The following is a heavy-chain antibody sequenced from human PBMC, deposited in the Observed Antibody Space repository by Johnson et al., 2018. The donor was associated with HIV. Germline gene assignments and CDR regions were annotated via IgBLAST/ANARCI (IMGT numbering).Heavy chain of an antibody. CDR1: GFTLSSYG. D-gene: IGHD1-26*01. J-gene: IGHJ3*02. CDR3: ARDLSPREWELRSRAFDI. CDR2: IRYDGSNK. Sequence: QVQLVESGGGVVQPGGSLRLSCAASGFTLSSYGMHWVRQAPGKGLEWVAFIRYDGSNKYYADSVKGRVTISRDNSKNTLYLQMNSLRDDYTAVYYCARDLSPREWELRSRAFDIWGQGTMVTVSS. V-gene: IGHV3-30*02.